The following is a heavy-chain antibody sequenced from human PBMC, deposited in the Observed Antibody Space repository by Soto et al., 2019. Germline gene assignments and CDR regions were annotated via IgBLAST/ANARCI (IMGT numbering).Heavy chain of an antibody. D-gene: IGHD3-3*02. J-gene: IGHJ5*01. V-gene: IGHV3-7*03. Sequence: GSLRLSCAASGFTFSNYCMGWLLLAPGKGLEWVANIKLDGSEKFYVDSVKGRFTISSDNAENSLYLQMSSLRAEDTALYCCARGYSILPNWFDYWGQGTLVTVSS. CDR3: ARGYSILPNWFDY. CDR1: GFTFSNYC. CDR2: IKLDGSEK.